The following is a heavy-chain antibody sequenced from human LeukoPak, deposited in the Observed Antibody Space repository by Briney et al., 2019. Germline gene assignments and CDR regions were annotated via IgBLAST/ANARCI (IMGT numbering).Heavy chain of an antibody. CDR1: GYTFTSYG. J-gene: IGHJ5*02. Sequence: GASVKVSCKASGYTFTSYGINWVRQATGQGLEWMGWMNPNSGNTGYAQKFQGRVTITRNTSISTAYMELSSLRSEDTAVYYCARDYGAYCSGGSCYSSNWFDPWGQGTLVTVSS. CDR2: MNPNSGNT. CDR3: ARDYGAYCSGGSCYSSNWFDP. D-gene: IGHD2-15*01. V-gene: IGHV1-8*03.